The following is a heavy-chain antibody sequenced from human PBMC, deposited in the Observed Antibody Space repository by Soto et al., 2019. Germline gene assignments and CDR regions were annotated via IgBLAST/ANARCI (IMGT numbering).Heavy chain of an antibody. Sequence: PGGSLRLSWAAAGFTFSSYAMHWVRQAPGKGLEWVAVISYDGSNKYYADSVKGRFTIPRDNAKNTLYLQMNSLRAEDTVVYYCVCSGSRSYLDYWGQGTLVNVSS. D-gene: IGHD1-26*01. CDR2: ISYDGSNK. CDR1: GFTFSSYA. CDR3: VCSGSRSYLDY. J-gene: IGHJ4*02. V-gene: IGHV3-30-3*01.